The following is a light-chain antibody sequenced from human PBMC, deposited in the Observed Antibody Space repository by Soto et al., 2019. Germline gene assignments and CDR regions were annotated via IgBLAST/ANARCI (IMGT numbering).Light chain of an antibody. CDR3: NSYAGSNNFL. Sequence: QSALTQPPSAAGSPGQSVTISCTGTSSDVGGYNYVSWYQQHPGKAPKLMIYEVSKRPPGVHDRFSGSKSGNTASLTVAGLQAEYEADYYCNSYAGSNNFLFATGTKLTVL. CDR1: SSDVGGYNY. J-gene: IGLJ1*01. CDR2: EVS. V-gene: IGLV2-8*01.